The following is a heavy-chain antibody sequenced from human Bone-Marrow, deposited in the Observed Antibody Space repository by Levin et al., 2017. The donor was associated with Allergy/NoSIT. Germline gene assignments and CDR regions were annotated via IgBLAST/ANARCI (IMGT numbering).Heavy chain of an antibody. CDR1: GFTFSSYA. CDR2: ISYDGSNK. V-gene: IGHV3-30*04. D-gene: IGHD3-3*01. Sequence: GESLKISCAASGFTFSSYAMPWVRQAPGKGLEWVAVISYDGSNKYYADSVKGRFTISRENSKNTLYLQMNSLRAEDTAVYYCARDLRITIFGPSFLLDYWGQGTLVTVSS. J-gene: IGHJ4*02. CDR3: ARDLRITIFGPSFLLDY.